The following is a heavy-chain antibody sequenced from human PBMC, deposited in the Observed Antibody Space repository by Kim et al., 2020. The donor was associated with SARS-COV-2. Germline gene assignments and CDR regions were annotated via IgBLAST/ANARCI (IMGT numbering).Heavy chain of an antibody. D-gene: IGHD6-25*01. CDR3: AKLKQRSFYY. Sequence: SVKYYVDSVTGRFTISRDNAENSLYLQMNSLRAEDTAVYYCAKLKQRSFYYWGQGTLVTVSS. CDR2: SVK. V-gene: IGHV3-7*01. J-gene: IGHJ4*02.